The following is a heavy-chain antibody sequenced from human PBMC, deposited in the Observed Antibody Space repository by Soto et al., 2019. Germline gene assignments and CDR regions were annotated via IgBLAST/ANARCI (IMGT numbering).Heavy chain of an antibody. D-gene: IGHD6-19*01. CDR3: ARGLYYSSGWYWLSYFDY. V-gene: IGHV4-34*01. CDR1: GGSFSGYY. CDR2: INHSGST. Sequence: PSETLSLTCAVYGGSFSGYYWSWIRQPPGKGLEWIGEINHSGSTNYNPSLKSRVTISVDTPKNQFSLKLSSVTAADTAVYYCARGLYYSSGWYWLSYFDYWGQGTLVTVSS. J-gene: IGHJ4*02.